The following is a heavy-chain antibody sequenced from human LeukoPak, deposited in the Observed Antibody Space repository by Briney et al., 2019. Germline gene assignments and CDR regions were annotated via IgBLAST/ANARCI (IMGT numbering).Heavy chain of an antibody. J-gene: IGHJ4*02. CDR2: IYYSGST. Sequence: SETLSLTCSVFDGSIRTHYWSWIRQPPGKGLEWIGVIYYSGSTNSNPSLKGRLTMSIDTSKSQFSLKLTSVTAADTAMYYCARFSGSYRSGFDYWGQGTLVTVSS. CDR1: DGSIRTHY. D-gene: IGHD1-26*01. CDR3: ARFSGSYRSGFDY. V-gene: IGHV4-59*11.